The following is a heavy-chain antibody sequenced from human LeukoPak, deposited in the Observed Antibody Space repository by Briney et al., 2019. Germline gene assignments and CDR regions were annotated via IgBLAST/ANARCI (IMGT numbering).Heavy chain of an antibody. Sequence: GGSLRLSCAASGFTVSSNYMSWVRQAPGKGLEWVSAISGSGGSTYYADSVKGRFTISRDNSKNTLYLQMNSLRAEDTAVYYCAKERLWVAEAIDYWGQGTLVTVSS. CDR2: ISGSGGST. V-gene: IGHV3-23*01. D-gene: IGHD6-19*01. J-gene: IGHJ4*02. CDR1: GFTVSSNY. CDR3: AKERLWVAEAIDY.